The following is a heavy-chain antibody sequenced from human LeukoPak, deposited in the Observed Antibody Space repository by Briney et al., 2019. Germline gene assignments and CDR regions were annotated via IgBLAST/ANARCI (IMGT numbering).Heavy chain of an antibody. V-gene: IGHV4-59*12. J-gene: IGHJ6*03. CDR1: GGSISSYY. D-gene: IGHD3-16*01. CDR2: IYYSGST. CDR3: ARGGGNPARSYYYMDV. Sequence: PSETLSLTCTVSGGSISSYYWSWIRQPPGKGLEWIGYIYYSGSTNYNPSLKSRVTISVDTSKNQFSLKLGSVTAADTAVYYCARGGGNPARSYYYMDVWGKGTTVTVSS.